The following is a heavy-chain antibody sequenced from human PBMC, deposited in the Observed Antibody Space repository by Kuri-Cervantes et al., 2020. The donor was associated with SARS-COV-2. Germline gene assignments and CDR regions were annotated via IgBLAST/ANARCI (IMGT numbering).Heavy chain of an antibody. V-gene: IGHV4-30-4*08. D-gene: IGHD4-23*01. CDR2: IYYRGSA. J-gene: IGHJ4*02. CDR3: ARDLGGSNYGGGDY. CDR1: GGSLNSGDYY. Sequence: SETLSLTCSVSGGSLNSGDYYWTWVRQPPGKGLEWIGNIYYRGSASYNPSLKSRLTMSLDMSKSQFSLKLRSVTVADTAVYYCARDLGGSNYGGGDYWGQGTLVTVSS.